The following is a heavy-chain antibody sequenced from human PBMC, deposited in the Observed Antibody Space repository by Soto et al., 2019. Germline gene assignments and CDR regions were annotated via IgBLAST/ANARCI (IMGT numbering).Heavy chain of an antibody. D-gene: IGHD6-13*01. CDR3: GRGKAAASRGMDV. CDR1: GGSFSGYY. Sequence: SETLSLTCAVYGGSFSGYYWSWIRQPPGKGLEWIGEINHSGSTNYNPSLKSRVTISVDTSKNQFSLKLSSVTAADTAVYYCGRGKAAASRGMDVWGQGTTVTVSS. J-gene: IGHJ6*02. V-gene: IGHV4-34*01. CDR2: INHSGST.